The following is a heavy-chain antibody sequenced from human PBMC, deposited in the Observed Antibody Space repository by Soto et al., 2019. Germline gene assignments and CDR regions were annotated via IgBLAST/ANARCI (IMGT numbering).Heavy chain of an antibody. CDR1: GFTLSSYW. Sequence: GGSLRLSCAASGFTLSSYWMHWVRQAPGKGLVWVSRINSDGSSTSYADSVKGRFTISRDNAKNTLRLQMNTLRAEDTAVYYCVRAHDGAFDIWGQGTMVTVSS. V-gene: IGHV3-74*01. CDR3: VRAHDGAFDI. CDR2: INSDGSST. D-gene: IGHD1-1*01. J-gene: IGHJ3*02.